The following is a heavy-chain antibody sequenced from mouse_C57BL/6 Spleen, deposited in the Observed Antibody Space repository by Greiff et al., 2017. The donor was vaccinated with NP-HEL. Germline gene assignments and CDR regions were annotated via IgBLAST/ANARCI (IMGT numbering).Heavy chain of an antibody. CDR3: ARALGSSYAMDY. J-gene: IGHJ4*01. D-gene: IGHD1-1*01. CDR1: GYSITSGYD. Sequence: DVQLQESGPGMVKPSQSLSLTCTVTGYSITSGYDWHWIRHFPGNKLEWMGYISYSGSTNYNPSLKSRISITHDTSKNHFFLKLNSVTTEDTATYYCARALGSSYAMDYWGQGTSVTVSS. CDR2: ISYSGST. V-gene: IGHV3-1*01.